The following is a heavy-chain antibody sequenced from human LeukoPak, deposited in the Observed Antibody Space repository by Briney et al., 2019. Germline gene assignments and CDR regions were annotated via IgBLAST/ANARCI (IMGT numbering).Heavy chain of an antibody. Sequence: PSETLSLTCTVSGGSISNYYWSWIRQPPGKGLEWIGYIYYSGSTNYNPSLKSRVTISVDTSKNQFSLKLSSVTAADTAVYYCARVIGYCSSTSCYRWSGGWFDPWGQGTLVTVSS. CDR1: GGSISNYY. CDR2: IYYSGST. D-gene: IGHD2-2*01. CDR3: ARVIGYCSSTSCYRWSGGWFDP. J-gene: IGHJ5*02. V-gene: IGHV4-59*12.